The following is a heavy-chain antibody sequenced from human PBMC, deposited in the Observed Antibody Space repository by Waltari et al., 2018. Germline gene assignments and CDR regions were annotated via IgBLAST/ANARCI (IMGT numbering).Heavy chain of an antibody. D-gene: IGHD6-13*01. Sequence: EVQLLESGGGLVQPGGSLRLSCAASGFTFISSAIPWFRQGPGKGLEWGSSISGPALTTFYADSVKGRFSVSRDNSKNTLYLQINGLRADDTAVYYCAKAGGIAAAEFQFDFWGRGTLVTVSS. V-gene: IGHV3-23*01. CDR3: AKAGGIAAAEFQFDF. CDR2: ISGPALTT. CDR1: GFTFISSA. J-gene: IGHJ4*02.